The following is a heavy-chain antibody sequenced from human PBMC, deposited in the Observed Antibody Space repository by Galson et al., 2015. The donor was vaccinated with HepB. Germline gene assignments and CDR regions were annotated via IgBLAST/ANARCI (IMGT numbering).Heavy chain of an antibody. CDR1: GGSFSGYY. D-gene: IGHD3-10*01. J-gene: IGHJ6*03. Sequence: TLSLTCAVYGGSFSGYYWSWIRQPPGKGLEWIGEINHSGSTNYNPSLKSRVTISVDTSKNQFSLKLSSVTAADTAVYYCARRLRAPRVNYYYYYNMDVWG. V-gene: IGHV4-34*01. CDR3: ARRLRAPRVNYYYYYNMDV. CDR2: INHSGST.